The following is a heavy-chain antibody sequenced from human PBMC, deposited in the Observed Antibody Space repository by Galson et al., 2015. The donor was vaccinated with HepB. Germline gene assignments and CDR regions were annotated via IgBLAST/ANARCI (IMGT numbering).Heavy chain of an antibody. CDR1: GFTFSGSA. V-gene: IGHV3-73*01. CDR2: IRSKANTYAT. D-gene: IGHD6-6*01. J-gene: IGHJ6*03. Sequence: SLRLSCAAPGFTFSGSAMHWVRQASGQGLEWVGRIRSKANTYATTYTASVKGRFTISRDDSKNTAYLQMNSLKTEDTAVYYCTRQDGDYFYYYMDVWGKGTTVTVSS. CDR3: TRQDGDYFYYYMDV.